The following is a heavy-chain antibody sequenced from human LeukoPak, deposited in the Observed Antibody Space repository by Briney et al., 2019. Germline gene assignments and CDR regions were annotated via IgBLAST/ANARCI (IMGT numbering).Heavy chain of an antibody. Sequence: SETLSLTCTVSGGSISSSSYYWGWIRQPPGKGLEWIGSIYYSGSTYYNPSLKSRVTISVDTSKNQFSLKLSSVTAADTAVYYCASEGVRGVIIPTAHYYFDYWGQGTLVTVSS. J-gene: IGHJ4*02. V-gene: IGHV4-39*07. CDR2: IYYSGST. CDR3: ASEGVRGVIIPTAHYYFDY. D-gene: IGHD3-10*01. CDR1: GGSISSSSYY.